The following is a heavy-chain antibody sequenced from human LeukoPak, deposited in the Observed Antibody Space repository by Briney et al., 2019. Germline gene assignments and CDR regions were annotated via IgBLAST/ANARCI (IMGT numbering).Heavy chain of an antibody. CDR3: LRHGPGRYYYYYMDV. J-gene: IGHJ6*03. V-gene: IGHV5-51*01. CDR2: IYPGDSDV. CDR1: GYSVYSYW. Sequence: GESLKISCKGSGYSVYSYWIGWGRQMPGKGLEGMVIIYPGDSDVRYSPSFEGHVTMSADQSINQAYLQWRSLRASDTAVYYCLRHGPGRYYYYYMDVWGKRTTVAVS. D-gene: IGHD1-14*01.